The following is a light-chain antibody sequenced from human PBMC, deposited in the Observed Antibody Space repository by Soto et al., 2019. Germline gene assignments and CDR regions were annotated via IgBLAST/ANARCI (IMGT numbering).Light chain of an antibody. V-gene: IGLV1-44*01. CDR2: SNN. CDR1: SSNIGSNT. Sequence: QSALTQPPSASGTPGQRVTISCSGSSSNIGSNTVNWYQQLPGTAPKLLIYSNNQRPSGVPDRFSGSKSGTSASLAISGLQCEDEADYYCEAWDDTLNGYVFGTGTKVTVL. CDR3: EAWDDTLNGYV. J-gene: IGLJ1*01.